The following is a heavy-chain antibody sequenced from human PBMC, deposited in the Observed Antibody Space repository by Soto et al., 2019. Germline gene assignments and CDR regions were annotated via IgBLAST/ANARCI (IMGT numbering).Heavy chain of an antibody. CDR1: GFTFSSYA. CDR3: AKDSPGRCSSTSCYVGY. V-gene: IGHV3-23*01. CDR2: ISGSGGST. J-gene: IGHJ4*02. Sequence: GGSLRLSCAASGFTFSSYAMSWVRQAPGKGLEWVSAISGSGGSTYYADSVKGRFTISRDNSKNTLYLQMNSLRAEDTAVYYCAKDSPGRCSSTSCYVGYWGQGTLVTVSS. D-gene: IGHD2-2*01.